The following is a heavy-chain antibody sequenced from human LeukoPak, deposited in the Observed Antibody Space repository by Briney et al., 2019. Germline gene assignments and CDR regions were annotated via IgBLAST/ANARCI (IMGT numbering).Heavy chain of an antibody. Sequence: GGPLRLSCVASGFTFSNYGMHWVRQAPGKGLEWVAIIWYDGSKEFYADSVKGRFTISRENSKNSLYLQMSSLRADESAIYYCAREKGSGPDYWGQGTLVTVSS. CDR2: IWYDGSKE. CDR1: GFTFSNYG. D-gene: IGHD2-15*01. V-gene: IGHV3-33*01. CDR3: AREKGSGPDY. J-gene: IGHJ4*02.